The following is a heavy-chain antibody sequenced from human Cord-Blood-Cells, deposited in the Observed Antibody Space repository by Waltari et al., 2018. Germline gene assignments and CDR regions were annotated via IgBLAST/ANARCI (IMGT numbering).Heavy chain of an antibody. V-gene: IGHV3-23*01. CDR1: GFTFGSYA. D-gene: IGHD3-16*01. J-gene: IGHJ4*02. CDR2: LSGSGGST. Sequence: EVQLLESGGGLVQPGGSLRCSCAASGFTFGSYAMSWVRPAPGKGLEGVSALSGSGGSTYYADSVKGRFTISRDNSKNTLYLQMNSLRAEDTAVYYCAITVRGIGFGYFDYWGQGTLVTVSS. CDR3: AITVRGIGFGYFDY.